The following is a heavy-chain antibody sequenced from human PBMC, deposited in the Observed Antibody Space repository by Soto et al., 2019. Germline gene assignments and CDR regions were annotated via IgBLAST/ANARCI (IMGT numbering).Heavy chain of an antibody. CDR2: IIPIFGTA. CDR3: ARDRVIAACPYNWFDP. V-gene: IGHV1-69*13. J-gene: IGHJ5*02. D-gene: IGHD6-6*01. CDR1: GGTFSSYA. Sequence: ASVKVSCKASGGTFSSYAISWVRQAPGQGLEWMGGIIPIFGTANYAQKFQGRVTITADESTSTAYMELSSLRSEDTAVYYCARDRVIAACPYNWFDPWGQGTLVTVSS.